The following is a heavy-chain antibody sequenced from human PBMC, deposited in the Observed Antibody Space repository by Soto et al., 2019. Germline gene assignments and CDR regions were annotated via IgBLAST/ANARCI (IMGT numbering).Heavy chain of an antibody. V-gene: IGHV5-51*03. D-gene: IGHD6-19*01. CDR2: MYPGDSDT. CDR1: GYKFTNYW. J-gene: IGHJ4*02. Sequence: EVQLVQSGAEVKKPGESLKISCEGSGYKFTNYWIGWVRQMPGKGLEWMGIMYPGDSDTRYSPSFQGQVAISADKSVSTACLQWSGLKASDTAIYYGASGGLSGWHGFDYWGQGTLVTVSS. CDR3: ASGGLSGWHGFDY.